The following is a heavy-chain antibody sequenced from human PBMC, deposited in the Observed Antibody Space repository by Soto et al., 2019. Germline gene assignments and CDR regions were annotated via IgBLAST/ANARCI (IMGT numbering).Heavy chain of an antibody. CDR1: GYTFTAHY. Sequence: ASVNVSCKASGYTFTAHYIHWVRQAPGQGLEWMGWIKPKNRDTSLAQKFWGRLTITRDTSLATAYMDLTRLTSDDTAVYYCARDFSGVSYFYSWGQGTLVTVPS. CDR3: ARDFSGVSYFYS. J-gene: IGHJ1*01. D-gene: IGHD2-21*01. V-gene: IGHV1-2*02. CDR2: IKPKNRDT.